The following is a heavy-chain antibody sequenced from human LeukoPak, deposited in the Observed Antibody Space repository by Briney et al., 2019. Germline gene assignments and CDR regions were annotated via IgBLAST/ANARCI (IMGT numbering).Heavy chain of an antibody. CDR3: ARDLKRGYSSGRYSWGTGSSNDY. Sequence: ASVKVSCKASGYTFINYGITWVRQAPGQGLEWMGWISTYNGHTKYAQKLQGRVTMTTDTSTSTAYMELRSLRSDDTAVYYCARDLKRGYSSGRYSWGTGSSNDYWGQGTLVTVSS. CDR2: ISTYNGHT. CDR1: GYTFINYG. V-gene: IGHV1-18*01. J-gene: IGHJ4*02. D-gene: IGHD6-19*01.